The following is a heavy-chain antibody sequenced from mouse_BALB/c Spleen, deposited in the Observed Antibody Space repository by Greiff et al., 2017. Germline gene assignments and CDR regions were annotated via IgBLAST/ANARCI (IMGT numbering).Heavy chain of an antibody. J-gene: IGHJ1*01. D-gene: IGHD2-2*01. CDR1: GFTFTDYY. CDR3: ARSRGEAIYYGYDGLDWYFDV. V-gene: IGHV7-3*02. CDR2: IRNKANGYTT. Sequence: DVKLVESGGGLVQPGGSLRLSCATSGFTFTDYYMSWVRQPPGTALEWLGFIRNKANGYTTEYSASVKGRFTISRDNSQSILYLQMNTLRAEDSATYYCARSRGEAIYYGYDGLDWYFDVWGAGTTVTVSS.